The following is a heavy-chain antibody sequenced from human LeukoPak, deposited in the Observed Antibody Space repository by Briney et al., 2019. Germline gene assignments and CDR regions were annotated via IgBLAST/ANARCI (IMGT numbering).Heavy chain of an antibody. CDR2: ISYDGSNK. CDR1: GFTFSSYG. J-gene: IGHJ4*02. V-gene: IGHV3-30*18. CDR3: AKDSMVGATLF. D-gene: IGHD1-26*01. Sequence: GGSLRLSCAASGFTFSSYGMHWVRQAPGKGLEWVAVISYDGSNKYYADSVKGRFTISRDNSKNTLYLQMNSLRAEDTAVYYCAKDSMVGATLFWGQGTLVTVSS.